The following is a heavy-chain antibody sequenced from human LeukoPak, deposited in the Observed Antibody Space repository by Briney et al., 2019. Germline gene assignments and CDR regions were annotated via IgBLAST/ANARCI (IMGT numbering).Heavy chain of an antibody. D-gene: IGHD2-2*01. V-gene: IGHV1-46*01. J-gene: IGHJ5*02. Sequence: ASVKVSCKASGYTFTSYYMHWVRQAPGQGLEWMGIINPSGGSTSYAQKFQGRVTMTRDTSTSTVYMELGSLRSEDTAVYYCARGYCSSTSCYEGSWFDPWGQGTLVTVSS. CDR1: GYTFTSYY. CDR2: INPSGGST. CDR3: ARGYCSSTSCYEGSWFDP.